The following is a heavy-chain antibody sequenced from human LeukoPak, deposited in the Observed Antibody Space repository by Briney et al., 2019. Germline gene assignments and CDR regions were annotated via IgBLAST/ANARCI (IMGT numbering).Heavy chain of an antibody. CDR3: ARGDYYGSGTTGY. Sequence: GGSLTLSCAASGFTFSSYSMNWVRQAPGKGLEWVSSICSSSSYIYYADSVKGRFTISRDTTKNSLYLQINSLRAEDTAVYYCARGDYYGSGTTGYGGQGTLVTVSS. D-gene: IGHD3-10*01. J-gene: IGHJ4*02. V-gene: IGHV3-21*01. CDR1: GFTFSSYS. CDR2: ICSSSSYI.